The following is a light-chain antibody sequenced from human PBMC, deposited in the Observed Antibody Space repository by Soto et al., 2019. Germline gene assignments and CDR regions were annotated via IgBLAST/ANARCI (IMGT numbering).Light chain of an antibody. V-gene: IGLV2-11*01. J-gene: IGLJ1*01. CDR1: STDVGGYNF. CDR2: DVN. CDR3: CSFAGSFA. Sequence: QSVLTQPRSVSGSPGQSVTIFCTGTSTDVGGYNFVSWYRQHPGKAPKLMIYDVNKRPSGVPDRFSGSKSGNTASLNISGLQAEDDADYYCCSFAGSFAFGTATKVTVL.